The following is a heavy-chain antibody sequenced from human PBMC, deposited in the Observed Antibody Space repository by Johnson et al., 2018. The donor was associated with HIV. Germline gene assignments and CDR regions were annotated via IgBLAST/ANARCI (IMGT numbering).Heavy chain of an antibody. Sequence: VQLVESGGVVVQPGGSLRLSCAASGFTFNDYAMHWVRQAPGKGLEWVSLISWDGGSTYYADSMKGRFTISRDNSKNSLYLQMNSLRDEDTALYSCAKDILPYYYGSGSYYGDAFDMWGQGTMVTVSS. J-gene: IGHJ3*02. V-gene: IGHV3-43D*03. CDR1: GFTFNDYA. CDR2: ISWDGGST. CDR3: AKDILPYYYGSGSYYGDAFDM. D-gene: IGHD3-10*01.